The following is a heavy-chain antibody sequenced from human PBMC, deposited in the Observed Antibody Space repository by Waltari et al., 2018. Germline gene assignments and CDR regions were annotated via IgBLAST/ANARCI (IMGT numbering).Heavy chain of an antibody. V-gene: IGHV1-2*01. CDR3: ARARGYYYDSSGSTFRY. CDR1: GYTFTGYN. D-gene: IGHD3-22*01. J-gene: IGHJ4*02. CDR2: TNPNSGST. Sequence: QVQLVQSGAEVKKPGASVKVSCKASGYTFTGYNMHWVRQAPGQRVEWMGRTNPNSGSTNYAHHFQGRVTSTRDTSIRTAYMELSRLRSDDTAVYYCARARGYYYDSSGSTFRYWRQGTLVTVSS.